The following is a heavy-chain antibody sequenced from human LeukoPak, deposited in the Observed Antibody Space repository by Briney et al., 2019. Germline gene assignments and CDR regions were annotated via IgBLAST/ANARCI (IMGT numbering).Heavy chain of an antibody. CDR1: RFTFSNYW. V-gene: IGHV3-7*01. D-gene: IGHD1-26*01. CDR3: ARDKIVGATLFDC. Sequence: PGGSLRLSFVASRFTFSNYWMSWGRQAPGKGPGWVANIKQDGSEKYYVDSVKGRFTISRDNAKNLLYLQMDSLRADDTAVYYCARDKIVGATLFDCWGQGTLVTVSS. CDR2: IKQDGSEK. J-gene: IGHJ4*02.